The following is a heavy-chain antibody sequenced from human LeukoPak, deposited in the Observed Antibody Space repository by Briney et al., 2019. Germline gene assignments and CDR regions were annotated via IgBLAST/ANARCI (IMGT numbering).Heavy chain of an antibody. CDR3: ARDVGSGYYYGAFDI. CDR1: GFTFSSYS. CDR2: ISSSSSYI. V-gene: IGHV3-21*01. D-gene: IGHD3-22*01. Sequence: PGGSLRLSCAASGFTFSSYSMNWVRQAPGKGLEWVSSISSSSSYIYYADSVKGRFTISRDNAKNSLYLQMNSLRAEDTAVYYCARDVGSGYYYGAFDIWGQGTMVTVSS. J-gene: IGHJ3*02.